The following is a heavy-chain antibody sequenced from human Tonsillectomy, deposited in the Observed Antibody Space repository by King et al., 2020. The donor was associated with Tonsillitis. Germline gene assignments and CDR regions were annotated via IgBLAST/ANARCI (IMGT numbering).Heavy chain of an antibody. CDR1: GYSFTSYW. CDR3: ARGGVVPASMGSEAIQLWSDLRCYPLDY. Sequence: QLVQSGAEVKKPGESLRISCKGSGYSFTSYWISWVRQMPGKGLEWMGRIDPSDSYTNYSPSFQGHVTISADKSISTAYLQWSSLKASDTAMYYCARGGVVPASMGSEAIQLWSDLRCYPLDYWGQGTLVTVSS. CDR2: IDPSDSYT. D-gene: IGHD2-2*01. J-gene: IGHJ4*02. V-gene: IGHV5-10-1*03.